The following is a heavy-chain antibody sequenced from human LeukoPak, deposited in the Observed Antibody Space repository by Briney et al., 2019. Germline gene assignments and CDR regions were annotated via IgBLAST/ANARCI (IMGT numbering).Heavy chain of an antibody. Sequence: GGSLRLSCAASGFTFDDYGMSWVRHAPGKGLEWVSGINWNGGSTGYADSVKGRFTISRDNAKNSLYLQMNSLRAEDTALSYWEGEHSGAVAGTGGGYFDYWGQGTLVTVSS. CDR1: GFTFDDYG. CDR3: EGEHSGAVAGTGGGYFDY. V-gene: IGHV3-20*04. CDR2: INWNGGST. D-gene: IGHD6-19*01. J-gene: IGHJ4*02.